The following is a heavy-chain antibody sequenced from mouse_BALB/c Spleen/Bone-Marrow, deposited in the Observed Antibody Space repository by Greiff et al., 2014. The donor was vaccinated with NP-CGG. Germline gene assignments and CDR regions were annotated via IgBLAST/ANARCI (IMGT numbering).Heavy chain of an antibody. CDR1: GYTFTTYP. D-gene: IGHD2-10*02. V-gene: IGHV1-47*01. CDR3: ARGYGNWYFDV. J-gene: IGHJ1*01. Sequence: VQLQQSGAKLVKPGASVKMSCKAFGYTFTTYPIEWMKQNHGKSLEWIGNFHPYNNDTKYNEKFKGKAKLTVEKSSSTVYLELSRLTSDDSAVYYCARGYGNWYFDVWGAGTTVTVSS. CDR2: FHPYNNDT.